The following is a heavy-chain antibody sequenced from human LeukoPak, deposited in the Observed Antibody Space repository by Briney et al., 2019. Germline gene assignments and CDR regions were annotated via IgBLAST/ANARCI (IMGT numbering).Heavy chain of an antibody. CDR1: GFTFSSYS. CDR2: ISYDGSNK. D-gene: IGHD3-3*01. J-gene: IGHJ4*02. Sequence: PGGSLRLSCAASGFTFSSYSMNWVRQAPGKGLESVAVISYDGSNKYYADSVKGRFTISRDNSKNTLYLQMNSLRAEDTAVYYRARDLSLRFLEWLTYCFDYWGQGTLVTVSS. V-gene: IGHV3-30*03. CDR3: ARDLSLRFLEWLTYCFDY.